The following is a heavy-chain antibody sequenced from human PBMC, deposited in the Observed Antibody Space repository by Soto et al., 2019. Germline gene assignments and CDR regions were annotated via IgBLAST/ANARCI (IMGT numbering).Heavy chain of an antibody. V-gene: IGHV1-3*01. CDR1: GYTFTSYT. D-gene: IGHD1-26*01. J-gene: IGHJ2*01. Sequence: QVQLVQSGAEVKKPGASVKVSCKASGYTFTSYTMHWVRQAPGQRLEWMGWINAGNGNTKYSQKFQGGVTITRDTSASTAYMELSSLRSEDTAVYYCARVGSLYWDFDLWGRGTLVTVSS. CDR3: ARVGSLYWDFDL. CDR2: INAGNGNT.